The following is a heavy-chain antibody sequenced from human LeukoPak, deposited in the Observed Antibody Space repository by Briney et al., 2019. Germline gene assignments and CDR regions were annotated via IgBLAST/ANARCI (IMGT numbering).Heavy chain of an antibody. D-gene: IGHD6-13*01. V-gene: IGHV1-46*01. Sequence: ASVKVSCKASGYTFTNYYMHWVRQAPGQGLEWMGIIHPSGGSTSYAQKFQGRVTMTSDMSTSTVYMELSSLRSEDTAVYYCARGRGSSLENNWFDPWGQGTLVTVSS. J-gene: IGHJ5*02. CDR1: GYTFTNYY. CDR3: ARGRGSSLENNWFDP. CDR2: IHPSGGST.